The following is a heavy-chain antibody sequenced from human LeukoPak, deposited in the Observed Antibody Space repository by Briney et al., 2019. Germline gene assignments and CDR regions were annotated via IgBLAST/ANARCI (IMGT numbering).Heavy chain of an antibody. D-gene: IGHD6-13*01. Sequence: GGSLRLSCVASGLTFSDYSINWVRRAPGKGLEWVSTINPTSSSIYYADAVRGRFTISRDNAKTSLYLQIDSLRAEDTAVYYCVRGASRGWSLFDFWGQGNLVAVSS. V-gene: IGHV3-21*01. J-gene: IGHJ4*02. CDR3: VRGASRGWSLFDF. CDR1: GLTFSDYS. CDR2: INPTSSSI.